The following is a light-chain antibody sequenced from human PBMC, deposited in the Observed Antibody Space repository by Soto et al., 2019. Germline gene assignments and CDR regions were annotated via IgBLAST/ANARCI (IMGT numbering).Light chain of an antibody. CDR2: EDD. CDR3: QSYDSSNRGV. CDR1: SGSIASNY. J-gene: IGLJ3*02. Sequence: NFMLTQPHSVSESPGKTVTISYTGSSGSIASNYVQWYQQRPGSAPTTVIYEDDQRPSGVPDRFSGSIDSSSNSASLTISGLKTEDEADYYCQSYDSSNRGVFGGGTKVTVL. V-gene: IGLV6-57*02.